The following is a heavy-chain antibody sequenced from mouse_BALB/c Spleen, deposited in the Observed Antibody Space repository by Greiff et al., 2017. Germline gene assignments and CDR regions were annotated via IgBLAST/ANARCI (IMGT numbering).Heavy chain of an antibody. Sequence: EVKVVESGGGLVQPGGSLRLSCATSGFTFTDYYMSWVRQPPGKALEWLGFIRNKANGYTTEYSASVKGRFTISRDNSQSILYLQMNTLRAEDSATYYCARDHYYGSSYGAYWGQGTLVTVSA. J-gene: IGHJ3*01. CDR1: GFTFTDYY. V-gene: IGHV7-3*02. CDR2: IRNKANGYTT. D-gene: IGHD1-1*01. CDR3: ARDHYYGSSYGAY.